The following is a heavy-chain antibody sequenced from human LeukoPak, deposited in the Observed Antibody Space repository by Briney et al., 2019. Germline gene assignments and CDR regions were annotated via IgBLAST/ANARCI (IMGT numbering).Heavy chain of an antibody. D-gene: IGHD3-22*01. CDR1: GGSISSTNYY. V-gene: IGHV4-39*07. Sequence: PSEALSLTCTVSGGSISSTNYYWGWIRQPPGEGLEWIGSISYSGSTYYNPSLKSRVTIAVDTSKNQFSLKVTSVTAADTAVYYCATRGDYDLDYWGQGTLVTVSS. CDR3: ATRGDYDLDY. J-gene: IGHJ4*02. CDR2: ISYSGST.